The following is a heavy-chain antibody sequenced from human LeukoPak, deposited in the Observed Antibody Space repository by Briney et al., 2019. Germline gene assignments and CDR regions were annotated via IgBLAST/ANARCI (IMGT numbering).Heavy chain of an antibody. D-gene: IGHD3-9*01. CDR1: GYTFTGYY. J-gene: IGHJ4*02. Sequence: ASVKVSCKASGYTFTGYYMHWVRQAPGQGLEWMGWISGYNGNTNYVQKLQGRVTMTIDTSTSTAYMELRSLRSDDTAVYYCARDRNDILTGLDYWGQGTLVTVSS. V-gene: IGHV1-18*04. CDR2: ISGYNGNT. CDR3: ARDRNDILTGLDY.